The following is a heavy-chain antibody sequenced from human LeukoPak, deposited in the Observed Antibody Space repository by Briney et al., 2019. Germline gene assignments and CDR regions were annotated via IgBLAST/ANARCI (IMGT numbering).Heavy chain of an antibody. CDR2: ISASGGST. V-gene: IGHV3-23*01. D-gene: IGHD2-8*01. J-gene: IGHJ4*02. CDR1: GFTFSSYA. Sequence: GGSLRLSCAASGFTFSSYAINWVRQAPGKGLEWVSSISASGGSTYYADSVKGRFTISRDNSKNTLYLQMNSLRAEDTAVYYCARNGVRGGDGYYFDYWGQGTLVTVSS. CDR3: ARNGVRGGDGYYFDY.